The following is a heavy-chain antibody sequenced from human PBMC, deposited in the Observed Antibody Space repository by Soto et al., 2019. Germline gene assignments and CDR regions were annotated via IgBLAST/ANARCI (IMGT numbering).Heavy chain of an antibody. Sequence: GGSLRLSCAASGFTFSSYWMSWVRQAPGKGLEWVANIKQDGSEKYYVDSVKGRFTISRDNAKNSLYLQMNSLRAEDTAVYYCARAPDYGDYFYYYYYGMDVWGQGTTVTVSS. CDR1: GFTFSSYW. D-gene: IGHD4-17*01. CDR2: IKQDGSEK. CDR3: ARAPDYGDYFYYYYYGMDV. J-gene: IGHJ6*02. V-gene: IGHV3-7*01.